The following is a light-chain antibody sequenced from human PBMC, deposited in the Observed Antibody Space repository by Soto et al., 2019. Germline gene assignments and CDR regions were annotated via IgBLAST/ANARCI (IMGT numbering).Light chain of an antibody. CDR3: SSYTSSSTPHYV. J-gene: IGLJ1*01. V-gene: IGLV2-14*01. Sequence: QSALTQPASVSGSPGQSITISCTGTSSDVGGYNYVSWYQQHPGKAPKLMIYDVSNRPSGVSSRFSGSKSGNTASLTISGLQAEDEADYYCSSYTSSSTPHYVFGTGTQLTVL. CDR1: SSDVGGYNY. CDR2: DVS.